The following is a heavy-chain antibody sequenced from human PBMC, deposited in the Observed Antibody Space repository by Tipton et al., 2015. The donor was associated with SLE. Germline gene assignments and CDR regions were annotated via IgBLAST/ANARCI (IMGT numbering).Heavy chain of an antibody. V-gene: IGHV4-4*08. D-gene: IGHD6-19*01. CDR2: ISTRGNT. Sequence: TLSLTRTVSGGSIHSYYWSWIRQPPGKGLEWIGNISTRGNTNYNPSLKSRVTISVDTAKNQFSLKLSSVTAADTAVYYCARVGYSSGSYYFDYWGQGTLVTVSS. CDR3: ARVGYSSGSYYFDY. CDR1: GGSIHSYY. J-gene: IGHJ4*02.